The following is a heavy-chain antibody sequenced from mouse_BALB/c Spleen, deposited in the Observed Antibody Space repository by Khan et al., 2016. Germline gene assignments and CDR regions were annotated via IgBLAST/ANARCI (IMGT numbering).Heavy chain of an antibody. CDR3: ARDDYSMHY. V-gene: IGHV1S136*01. CDR2: INPYNDGT. Sequence: VQLQQSGPELVKPGASVKMSCKATGYTFTSYGMHWVKQKPGQGLEWIGDINPYNDGTKYNEKFKGKATLTSDKASSTAYMELRSLTSEDAEVDYFARDDYSMHYWGQGTSLTVSS. J-gene: IGHJ4*01. D-gene: IGHD2-13*01. CDR1: GYTFTSYG.